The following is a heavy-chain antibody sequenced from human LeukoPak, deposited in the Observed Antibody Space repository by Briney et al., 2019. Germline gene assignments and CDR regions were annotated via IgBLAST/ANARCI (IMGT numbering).Heavy chain of an antibody. CDR1: GFTFSSYG. V-gene: IGHV3-30*18. J-gene: IGHJ4*02. CDR3: AKDKLSESIVGATPVDY. Sequence: GGSLRLSCAASGFTFSSYGMHWVRQAPGKGLEWVAVISYDGSNKYYADSVKGRFTTSRDNSKNTLYLQMNSLRAEDTAVYYCAKDKLSESIVGATPVDYWGQGTLVTVSS. D-gene: IGHD1-26*01. CDR2: ISYDGSNK.